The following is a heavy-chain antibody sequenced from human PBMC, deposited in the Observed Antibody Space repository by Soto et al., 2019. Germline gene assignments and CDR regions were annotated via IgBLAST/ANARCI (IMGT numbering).Heavy chain of an antibody. CDR3: ARGPRTIFGVVIIPPDD. V-gene: IGHV1-18*01. D-gene: IGHD3-3*01. CDR1: GYTFTSYG. Sequence: GASVKVSCKASGYTFTSYGISWVRQAPGQGLEWMGWISAYNGNTNYAQKLQGRVTMTTDTSTSTAYMELRSLRSDDTAVYYCARGPRTIFGVVIIPPDDWGQGTLVTVSS. J-gene: IGHJ4*02. CDR2: ISAYNGNT.